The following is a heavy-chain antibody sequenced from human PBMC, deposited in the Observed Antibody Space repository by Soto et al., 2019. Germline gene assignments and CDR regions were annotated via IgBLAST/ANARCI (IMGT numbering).Heavy chain of an antibody. V-gene: IGHV1-18*01. CDR2: ISAYNGNT. CDR3: ASDNWNQRVHFDY. Sequence: ASVKVSCKASGYTFTSYGISWVRQAPGQGLEWMGWISAYNGNTNYAQKLQGRVTMTTDKSTSTAYMELSSLRSEDTAVYYCASDNWNQRVHFDYWGQGTLVTVSS. J-gene: IGHJ4*02. D-gene: IGHD1-1*01. CDR1: GYTFTSYG.